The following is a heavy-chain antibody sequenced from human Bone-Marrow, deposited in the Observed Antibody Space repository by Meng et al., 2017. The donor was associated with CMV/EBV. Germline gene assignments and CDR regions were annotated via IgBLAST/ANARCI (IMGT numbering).Heavy chain of an antibody. CDR2: ISSSSSYI. V-gene: IGHV3-21*01. J-gene: IGHJ4*02. D-gene: IGHD6-19*01. Sequence: GGSLRLSCAASGFTFSSYSMNWVRQAPGKGLEWVSSISSSSSYIYYADSVKGRFTISRDNAKNSLYLQMNSLRAEDTAVYYCARDTVWSSGDLFDYCGQGTLVTVSS. CDR1: GFTFSSYS. CDR3: ARDTVWSSGDLFDY.